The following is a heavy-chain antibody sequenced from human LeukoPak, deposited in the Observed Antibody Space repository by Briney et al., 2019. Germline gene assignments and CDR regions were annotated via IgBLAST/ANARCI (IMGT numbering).Heavy chain of an antibody. J-gene: IGHJ4*02. V-gene: IGHV3-21*01. CDR1: GFTFSSYN. Sequence: GGSLRLSCAASGFTFSSYNMNWVRQAPGKGLEWVSSITSGSSYIYYADSVKGRFTISRDNAKNSLYLQMNSLRAEDTAVYYCARWSDTAMALFDYWGQGNLVTVSS. CDR3: ARWSDTAMALFDY. CDR2: ITSGSSYI. D-gene: IGHD5-18*01.